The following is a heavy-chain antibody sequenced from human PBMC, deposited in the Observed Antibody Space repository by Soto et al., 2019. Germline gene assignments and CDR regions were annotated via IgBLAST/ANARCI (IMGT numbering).Heavy chain of an antibody. CDR1: GFTFSNYA. D-gene: IGHD6-25*01. CDR2: VIGSGGST. V-gene: IGHV3-23*01. Sequence: EVQLLEFGGGLVQPGGSLRLSCAASGFTFSNYAMSWVRQAPGKGLEWVSSVIGSGGSTDYADSVKGRFTIPSDNSKNTLYLHMNTLRAEDTAVYYCARGQRSFDYWGQGTLVTVSS. CDR3: ARGQRSFDY. J-gene: IGHJ4*02.